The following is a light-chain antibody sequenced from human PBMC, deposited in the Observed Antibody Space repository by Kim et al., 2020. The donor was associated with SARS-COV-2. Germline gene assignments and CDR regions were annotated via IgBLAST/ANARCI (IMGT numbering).Light chain of an antibody. CDR2: DTT. CDR1: TGPVNSEHK. J-gene: IGLJ3*02. Sequence: QAVVTQEHSVTVSPGGTVTLTCGSSTGPVNSEHKPYWFQRKPGQAPRMLIYDTTTRHSWTPARFSGSLLGGKAVLTLSGAQPEDEADYYCFLSYRGPWVFGGGTQLTVL. CDR3: FLSYRGPWV. V-gene: IGLV7-46*01.